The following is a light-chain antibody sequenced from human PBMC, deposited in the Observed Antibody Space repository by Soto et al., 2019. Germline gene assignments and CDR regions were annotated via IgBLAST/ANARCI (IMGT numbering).Light chain of an antibody. Sequence: QSALTQPASVSGSPGQSITISCTGTSNDVGGYNFVSWYQQHPGKAPKLMIYEVTNRPSGVSNRFSGSKSGNTASLTISGLQAEDEADYYCSSYTTSSTWVFGGGTQLTVL. V-gene: IGLV2-14*01. J-gene: IGLJ7*01. CDR2: EVT. CDR1: SNDVGGYNF. CDR3: SSYTTSSTWV.